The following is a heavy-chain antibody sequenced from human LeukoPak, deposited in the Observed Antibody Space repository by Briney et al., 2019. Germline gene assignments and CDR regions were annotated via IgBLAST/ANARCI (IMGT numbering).Heavy chain of an antibody. CDR3: ANSYGDWDYYYGMGV. D-gene: IGHD4-17*01. Sequence: GGSLRLSCAASGFTFSSYAMSWVRQAPGKGLEWVSAISGSGGSTYYADSVKGRFTISRDNSKNTLYLQMNSLRAEDTAVYYCANSYGDWDYYYGMGVWGQGTTVTVSS. CDR1: GFTFSSYA. J-gene: IGHJ6*02. CDR2: ISGSGGST. V-gene: IGHV3-23*01.